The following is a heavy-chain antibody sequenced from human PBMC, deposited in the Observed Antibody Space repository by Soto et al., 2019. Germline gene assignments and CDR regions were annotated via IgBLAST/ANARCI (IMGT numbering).Heavy chain of an antibody. D-gene: IGHD3-9*01. Sequence: LSLTCTVSGGSISSYYWSWIRQPPGKGLEWIGYIFYSGSTKYNPSLKSRVTISVDRSKNHFSLNLSSVTAADTAVYYCARDKGRYDSGMDVWGQGTTVTVSS. V-gene: IGHV4-59*01. CDR1: GGSISSYY. CDR2: IFYSGST. CDR3: ARDKGRYDSGMDV. J-gene: IGHJ6*02.